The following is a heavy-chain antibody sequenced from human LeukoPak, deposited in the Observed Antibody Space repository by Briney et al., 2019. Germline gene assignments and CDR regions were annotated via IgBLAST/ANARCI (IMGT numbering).Heavy chain of an antibody. J-gene: IGHJ4*02. CDR1: GGSISSSSYY. CDR3: ARAQYYYDSSSYLYYFDY. D-gene: IGHD3-22*01. V-gene: IGHV4-39*07. CDR2: IYYRGST. Sequence: SETLSLTCTVSGGSISSSSYYWGWIRQPPGKGLEWIGNIYYRGSTYYNPSLKSRVIISVDTSKNQFSLKLSSVTAADTAVYYCARAQYYYDSSSYLYYFDYWGQGTLVTVSS.